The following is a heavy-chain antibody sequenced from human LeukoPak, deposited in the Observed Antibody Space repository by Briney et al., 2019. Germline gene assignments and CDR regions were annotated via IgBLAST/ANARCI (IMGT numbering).Heavy chain of an antibody. Sequence: GGSLRLSCAASGFTFSDYWIHWVRQAPGKGLVWVSRIKSDGSSTTYADSVKGRFTISRDNAKNTLYLQMNSLRAEDTAVYYCARDRIQGLSGGYYGMDVWGQGTTVTVSS. CDR1: GFTFSDYW. J-gene: IGHJ6*02. V-gene: IGHV3-74*01. CDR3: ARDRIQGLSGGYYGMDV. D-gene: IGHD6-25*01. CDR2: IKSDGSST.